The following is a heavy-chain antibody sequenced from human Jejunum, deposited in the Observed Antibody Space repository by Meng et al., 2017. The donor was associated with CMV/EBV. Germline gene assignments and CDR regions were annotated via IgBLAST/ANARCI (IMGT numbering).Heavy chain of an antibody. CDR1: FTFSSTV. J-gene: IGHJ4*02. CDR2: ITGTGGST. CDR3: AKCPPRYSGSTYYLDY. V-gene: IGHV3-23*01. D-gene: IGHD1-26*01. Sequence: FTFSSTVMIGVRRAPGGGLKWVSSITGTGGSTYYAGSVKGRFTISRDNSKNTLYLQMDGLRDEDTAVYYCAKCPPRYSGSTYYLDYWGQGTLVTVSS.